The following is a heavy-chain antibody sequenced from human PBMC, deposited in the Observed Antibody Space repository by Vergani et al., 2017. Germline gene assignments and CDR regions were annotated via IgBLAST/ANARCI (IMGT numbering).Heavy chain of an antibody. J-gene: IGHJ4*02. V-gene: IGHV3-23*01. CDR1: GFSFPGYA. CDR2: VSGSSATP. D-gene: IGHD5-12*01. Sequence: EVQLLESGGGLVQPGGSLRLSCEASGFSFPGYAMSWVRQAPGKGLEWGSSVSGSSATPYYADSVKGRFIISRDNSKNTLHLQMNSLRADDTAVYYCTKGSRGYTGYFFDYWVQGTLATVSS. CDR3: TKGSRGYTGYFFDY.